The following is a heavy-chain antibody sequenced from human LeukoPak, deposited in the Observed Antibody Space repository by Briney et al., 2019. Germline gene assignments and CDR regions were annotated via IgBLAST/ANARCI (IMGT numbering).Heavy chain of an antibody. Sequence: GGSLTLSCTASEFTFDDYVIHLVLQAPGKGLELVSLITGDGSGTYYAASVKGLFTISRDTSKHPLFLHMSGLRAEDTALYYCATQNPPGSGYYDTYNWFDPWGQGTLVTVAS. J-gene: IGHJ5*02. V-gene: IGHV3-43*02. CDR3: ATQNPPGSGYYDTYNWFDP. D-gene: IGHD5-12*01. CDR2: ITGDGSGT. CDR1: EFTFDDYV.